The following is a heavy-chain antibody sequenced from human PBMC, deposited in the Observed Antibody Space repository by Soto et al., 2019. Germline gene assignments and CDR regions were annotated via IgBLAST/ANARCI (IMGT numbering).Heavy chain of an antibody. D-gene: IGHD1-26*01. V-gene: IGHV1-46*04. J-gene: IGHJ4*02. CDR1: GYTFSSYY. Sequence: GASVKVSCKASGYTFSSYYMHWVRQAPGQGLEWMGIINPSGGGTSYTQKLQGRVIMTRDTSTSAVYMELSNLRSDDTAVYYCAKDRVDGSVDYWGQGTLVTVSS. CDR3: AKDRVDGSVDY. CDR2: INPSGGGT.